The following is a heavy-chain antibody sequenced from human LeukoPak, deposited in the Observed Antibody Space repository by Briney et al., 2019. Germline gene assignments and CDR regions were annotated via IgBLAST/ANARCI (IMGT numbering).Heavy chain of an antibody. CDR1: GGSISSGGYS. CDR2: IYHSGST. CDR3: ASFYVDYFDN. D-gene: IGHD5-12*01. Sequence: SQTLSLTCAVSGGSISSGGYSWSWIRQPPGKGLEWIGYIYHSGSTYYNPSLKSRVTISVDRSKNQFSLKLSSVTAADTAVYYCASFYVDYFDNWGQGTLVTVSS. J-gene: IGHJ4*02. V-gene: IGHV4-30-2*01.